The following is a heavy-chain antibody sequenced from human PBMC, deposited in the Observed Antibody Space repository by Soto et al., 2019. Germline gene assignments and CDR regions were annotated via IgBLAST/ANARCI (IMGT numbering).Heavy chain of an antibody. CDR3: ASDWLAGEPHRRWNY. D-gene: IGHD7-27*01. CDR2: INHSGST. V-gene: IGHV4-34*01. J-gene: IGHJ4*01. CDR1: GGSFSGYY. Sequence: PSETLSLTCAVYGGSFSGYYWSWIRQPPGKGLEWIGEINHSGSTNYNPSLKSRVTISVDTSKNQFSLKLSSVTAADTAVYFCASDWLAGEPHRRWNYWGQGTLVTVSS.